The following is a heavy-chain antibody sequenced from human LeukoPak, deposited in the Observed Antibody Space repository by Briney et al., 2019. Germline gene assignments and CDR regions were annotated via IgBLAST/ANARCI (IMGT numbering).Heavy chain of an antibody. Sequence: GESLKISCKGSGYSFTSYWIGWVRQMPGKGLEWMGIIYPGDSDTRYSPSFQGQVTISADKSISTVYLQWSSLKASDTAIYYCARHGFCSDGDCNTILDYCGRGTLVTVSS. J-gene: IGHJ4*02. CDR2: IYPGDSDT. V-gene: IGHV5-51*01. CDR3: ARHGFCSDGDCNTILDY. D-gene: IGHD2-15*01. CDR1: GYSFTSYW.